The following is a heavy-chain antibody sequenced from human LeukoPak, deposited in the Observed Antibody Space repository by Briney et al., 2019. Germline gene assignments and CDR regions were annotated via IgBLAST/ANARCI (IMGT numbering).Heavy chain of an antibody. D-gene: IGHD3-3*01. CDR3: ARVRLRFLEWLLYGDTFDY. CDR2: INHSGST. CDR1: GGSFSGYY. J-gene: IGHJ4*02. V-gene: IGHV4-34*01. Sequence: SETLSLTCAVYGGSFSGYYWSWIRQPPGEGLGWIGEINHSGSTNYKPSLKSRVTISVDTSKIQFSLKLSSVADAYTAVYYCARVRLRFLEWLLYGDTFDYWGQVTLVTVSS.